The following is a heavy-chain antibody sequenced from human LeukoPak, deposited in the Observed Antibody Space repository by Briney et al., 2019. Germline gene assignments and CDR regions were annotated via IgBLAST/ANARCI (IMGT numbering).Heavy chain of an antibody. CDR2: IYHSGST. CDR1: GYSISSGYY. J-gene: IGHJ3*02. CDR3: ASGGSGYDGYAFDI. D-gene: IGHD5-12*01. V-gene: IGHV4-38-2*02. Sequence: SETLSLTCTVSGYSISSGYYWGWIRQPPGKGLEWIGSIYHSGSTYYNPSLKSRVTISVDTSKNQFSLKLSSVTAADTAVYYCASGGSGYDGYAFDIWGQGTMVTVSS.